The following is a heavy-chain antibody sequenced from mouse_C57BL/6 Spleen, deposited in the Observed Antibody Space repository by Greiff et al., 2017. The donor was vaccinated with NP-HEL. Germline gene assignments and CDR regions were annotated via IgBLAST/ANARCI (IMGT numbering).Heavy chain of an antibody. CDR3: ASYYYGSRRYFDY. D-gene: IGHD1-1*01. CDR1: GFNIKNTY. V-gene: IGHV14-3*01. CDR2: IDPANGNT. Sequence: EVQRVESVAELVRPGASVKLSCTASGFNIKNTYMHWVKQRPEQGLEWIGRIDPANGNTKYAPKFQGKATITADTSSNTAYLQLSSLTSEDTAIYYCASYYYGSRRYFDYWGQGTTLTVSS. J-gene: IGHJ2*01.